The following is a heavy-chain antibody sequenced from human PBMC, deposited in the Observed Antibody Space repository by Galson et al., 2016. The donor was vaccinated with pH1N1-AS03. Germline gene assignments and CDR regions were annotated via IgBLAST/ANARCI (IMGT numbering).Heavy chain of an antibody. Sequence: SLRLSCAVSGFAFSSYWMNWVRQAPGKGLECVASISRDGSDKYYVDSVRGRFTISIDNAKNSLLLHMDSLRAEDTAVYYCASNIKGWGQGTQVTVSS. CDR3: ASNIKG. CDR1: GFAFSSYW. V-gene: IGHV3-7*01. J-gene: IGHJ4*02. D-gene: IGHD2/OR15-2a*01. CDR2: ISRDGSDK.